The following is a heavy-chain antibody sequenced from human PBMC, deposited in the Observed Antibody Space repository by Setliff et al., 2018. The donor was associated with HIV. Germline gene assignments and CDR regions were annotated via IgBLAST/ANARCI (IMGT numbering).Heavy chain of an antibody. CDR2: ISTSGSTI. D-gene: IGHD4-17*01. J-gene: IGHJ4*02. Sequence: PGGSLRLSCEASGFTFSIYNMNWVRQAPGKGLEWVSYISTSGSTIYYADSVKGRFTISRDNGKKSPYLQMDSLRDEDTAVYYCAREKFENGDYEFVSTFDSWGQGTLVTVSS. CDR3: AREKFENGDYEFVSTFDS. V-gene: IGHV3-48*02. CDR1: GFTFSIYN.